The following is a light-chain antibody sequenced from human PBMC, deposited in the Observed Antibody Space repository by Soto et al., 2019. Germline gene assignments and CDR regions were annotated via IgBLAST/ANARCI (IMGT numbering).Light chain of an antibody. V-gene: IGKV3D-15*01. CDR2: GAS. J-gene: IGKJ5*01. Sequence: EIVMTHSPATLSVSPGESATLSCRASQSVNSNYVAWYQQKPGQAPRLLFFGASARASGVPDRFSGSGSGTEFTLTISSLQSEDFAVYYCQQYNNWPPITFGQGTRLEIK. CDR3: QQYNNWPPIT. CDR1: QSVNSN.